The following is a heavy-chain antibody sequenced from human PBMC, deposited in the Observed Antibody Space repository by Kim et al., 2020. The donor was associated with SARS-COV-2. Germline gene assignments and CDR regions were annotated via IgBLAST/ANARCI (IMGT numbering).Heavy chain of an antibody. CDR1: GGSFSGYY. J-gene: IGHJ6*02. V-gene: IGHV4-34*01. Sequence: SETLSLTCAVYGGSFSGYYWSWIRQPPGKGLEWIGEINHSGSTNYNPSLKSRVTISVDTSKNQFSLKLSSVTAAYTAVYYCARLYSSSWYSNYYYGMDVWGQGTTVTVSS. D-gene: IGHD6-13*01. CDR2: INHSGST. CDR3: ARLYSSSWYSNYYYGMDV.